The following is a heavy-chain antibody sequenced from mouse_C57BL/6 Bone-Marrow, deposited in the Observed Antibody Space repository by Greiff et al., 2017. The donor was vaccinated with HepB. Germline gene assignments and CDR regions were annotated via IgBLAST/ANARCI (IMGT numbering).Heavy chain of an antibody. CDR3: VRHPHGYYAMDY. Sequence: GGGLVQPKGSLKLSCAASGFSFNTYAMNWVRQAPGKGLEWVARIRSKSNNYATYYADSVKDRFTISRDDSESMLYLQMNNLKTEDTAMYYCVRHPHGYYAMDYWGQGTSVTVSS. J-gene: IGHJ4*01. CDR2: IRSKSNNYAT. CDR1: GFSFNTYA. V-gene: IGHV10-1*01.